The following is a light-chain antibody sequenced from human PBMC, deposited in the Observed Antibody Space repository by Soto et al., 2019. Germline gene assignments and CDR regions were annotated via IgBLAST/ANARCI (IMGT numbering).Light chain of an antibody. CDR3: QQYNYY. J-gene: IGKJ4*01. CDR2: AAS. CDR1: QSISTW. V-gene: IGKV1-5*01. Sequence: DIQMTQSPSTLSASVGDRVTITCRARQSISTWLAWYQQKPGKAPKLLIYAASTLESGVPSRFSGTGSGTEFSLTVSSLQPDDFATYYCQQYNYYFGGGTKVDI.